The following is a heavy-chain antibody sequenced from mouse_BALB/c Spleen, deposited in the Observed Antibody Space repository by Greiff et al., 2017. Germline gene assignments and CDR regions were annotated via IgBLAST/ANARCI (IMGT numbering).Heavy chain of an antibody. Sequence: QVQLQQSAAELARPGASVKMSCKASGYTFTSYTMRWVKQRPGQGLEWIGYINPSSGYTEYNQKFKDKTTLTADKSSSTAYMQLSSLTSEDSAVYYCAYGNYDAMDYWGQGTSVTVSS. CDR1: GYTFTSYT. J-gene: IGHJ4*01. CDR2: INPSSGYT. V-gene: IGHV1-4*02. D-gene: IGHD2-1*01. CDR3: AYGNYDAMDY.